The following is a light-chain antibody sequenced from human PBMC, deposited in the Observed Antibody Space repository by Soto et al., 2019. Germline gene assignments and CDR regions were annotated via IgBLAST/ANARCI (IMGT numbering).Light chain of an antibody. Sequence: QSALTQPASVSGSPGQSITISCTGTSSDVGSYNLVSWYRQHPGKAPKLMIYDVSERPSGVSNRFSGSKSGNTASLTISGLQAEDEADYYCCSYAGSSTSVVFGGGTKLTVL. CDR1: SSDVGSYNL. CDR2: DVS. CDR3: CSYAGSSTSVV. V-gene: IGLV2-23*02. J-gene: IGLJ2*01.